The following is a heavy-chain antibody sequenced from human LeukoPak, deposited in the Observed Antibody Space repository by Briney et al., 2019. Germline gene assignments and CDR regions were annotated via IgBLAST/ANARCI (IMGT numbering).Heavy chain of an antibody. J-gene: IGHJ4*02. V-gene: IGHV3-15*01. Sequence: GGSLRLSCAASGFTFSDAWMSWVRHGSGEGLEWVGRIKTDGGTTDYAAPVNGRFTISRDDSKNTLYLQMNSLKTEDTAVYYCTTSVPWYTEVVNDYWGQETLVTVSS. CDR2: IKTDGGTT. CDR3: TTSVPWYTEVVNDY. D-gene: IGHD6-13*01. CDR1: GFTFSDAW.